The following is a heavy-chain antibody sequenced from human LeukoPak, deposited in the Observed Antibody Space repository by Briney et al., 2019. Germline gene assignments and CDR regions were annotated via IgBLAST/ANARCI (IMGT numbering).Heavy chain of an antibody. CDR2: ISSSSSYI. Sequence: GGSLRLSCAASGVSFSSYSMNWVRQAPGKGLEWVSSISSSSSYIYYADSVKGRFTISRDNAKNSPYPQMNSLRAEDTAVYYCARAGITMVRGVITHGGQGTLVTVPS. D-gene: IGHD3-10*01. J-gene: IGHJ4*02. CDR1: GVSFSSYS. V-gene: IGHV3-21*01. CDR3: ARAGITMVRGVITH.